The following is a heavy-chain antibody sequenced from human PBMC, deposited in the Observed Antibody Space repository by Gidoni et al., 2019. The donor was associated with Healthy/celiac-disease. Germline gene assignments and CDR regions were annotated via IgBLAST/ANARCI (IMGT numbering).Heavy chain of an antibody. CDR1: GGTFSSYA. CDR3: ARDVQDCSSTSCYYWFDP. D-gene: IGHD2-2*01. CDR2: IIPIFGTA. J-gene: IGHJ5*02. Sequence: QVQLVQSGAEVKKPGSSVKVSCKASGGTFSSYAISWVRQAPGQGLEWMGGIIPIFGTANYAQKFQGRVTITADESTSTAYMELSSLRSEDTAVYYCARDVQDCSSTSCYYWFDPWGQGTLVTVSS. V-gene: IGHV1-69*01.